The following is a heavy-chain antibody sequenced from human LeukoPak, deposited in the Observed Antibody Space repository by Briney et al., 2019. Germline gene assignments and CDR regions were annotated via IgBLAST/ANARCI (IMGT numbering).Heavy chain of an antibody. V-gene: IGHV3-11*05. D-gene: IGHD6-13*01. CDR1: GFTFSDYY. J-gene: IGHJ4*02. CDR3: AREDEYSSSWYSDY. Sequence: AGGSLRLSCAVSGFTFSDYYMIWIRQAPGKGLEWVSDSSSTSIYTNYAYSVKSRLTISRDNAKNSLYLQMSSLRAEDTAVYYCAREDEYSSSWYSDYWGQGTLVTVSS. CDR2: SSSTSIYT.